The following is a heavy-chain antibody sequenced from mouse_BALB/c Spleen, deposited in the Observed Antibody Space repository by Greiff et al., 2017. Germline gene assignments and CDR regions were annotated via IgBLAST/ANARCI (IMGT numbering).Heavy chain of an antibody. V-gene: IGHV1-7*01. CDR1: GYTFTSYW. Sequence: QVQLKQSGAELAKPGASVKMSCKASGYTFTSYWMHWVKQRPGQGLEWIGYINPSTGYTEYNQKFKDKATLTADKSSSTAYMQLSSLTSEDSAVYYCARWELREYFDYWGQGTTLTVSS. J-gene: IGHJ2*01. CDR2: INPSTGYT. D-gene: IGHD1-1*02. CDR3: ARWELREYFDY.